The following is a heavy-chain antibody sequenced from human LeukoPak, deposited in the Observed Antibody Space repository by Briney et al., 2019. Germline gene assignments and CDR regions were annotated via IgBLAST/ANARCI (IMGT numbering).Heavy chain of an antibody. CDR1: GYTFTGYY. D-gene: IGHD2-2*02. J-gene: IGHJ6*03. V-gene: IGHV1-2*02. CDR2: INPNSGGT. CDR3: ARVGAYPAAILYMDV. Sequence: GASVKVSCKASGYTFTGYYMHWVRQAPGQGLEWMGWINPNSGGTNYAQKFQGRVTMTRDTSISTAYMELSRLRSDDTAVYYCARVGAYPAAILYMDVWGKGTTVTVSS.